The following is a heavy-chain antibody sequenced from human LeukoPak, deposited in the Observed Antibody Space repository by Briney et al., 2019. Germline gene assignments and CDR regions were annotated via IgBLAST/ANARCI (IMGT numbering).Heavy chain of an antibody. D-gene: IGHD6-13*01. J-gene: IGHJ4*02. V-gene: IGHV3-21*01. CDR2: ISSSSSYI. Sequence: GGSLRLSCAASGFTFSSYSMNWVRQAPGKGLEWVSSISSSSSYIYYADSVEGRFTISRDNAKNSLYLQMNSLRAEDTAVYYCARDQYSSSWSPAGYWGQGTLVTVSS. CDR3: ARDQYSSSWSPAGY. CDR1: GFTFSSYS.